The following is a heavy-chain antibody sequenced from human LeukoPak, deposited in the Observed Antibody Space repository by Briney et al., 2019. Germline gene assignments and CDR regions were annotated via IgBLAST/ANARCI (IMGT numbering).Heavy chain of an antibody. CDR2: MNPNSGNT. CDR1: GYTFTSYD. D-gene: IGHD3-3*01. Sequence: ASVTVSCKASGYTFTSYDINWVRQAPGQGLEWMGWMNPNSGNTDYAQKFQGRVTMTRDTSISTAYMELSSLRSEDTAVYYCAKRGDFWSGYYTDYYYYMDVWGKGTTVTVSS. CDR3: AKRGDFWSGYYTDYYYYMDV. J-gene: IGHJ6*03. V-gene: IGHV1-8*01.